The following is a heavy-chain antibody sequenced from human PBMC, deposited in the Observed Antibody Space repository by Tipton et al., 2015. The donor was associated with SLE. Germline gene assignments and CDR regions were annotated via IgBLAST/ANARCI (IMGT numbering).Heavy chain of an antibody. D-gene: IGHD4-23*01. CDR2: IYSSGSA. V-gene: IGHV4-61*02. CDR3: AGSMVTRGVGAFEI. Sequence: TLSLTCIVSGDSISSGSYYWSWIRQPAGKGLEWIGRIYSSGSANYNPSLNSRVTISGDTSKNQISLNLRSVSAADTAVYFCAGSMVTRGVGAFEIWGQGTLVSVSS. CDR1: GDSISSGSYY. J-gene: IGHJ3*02.